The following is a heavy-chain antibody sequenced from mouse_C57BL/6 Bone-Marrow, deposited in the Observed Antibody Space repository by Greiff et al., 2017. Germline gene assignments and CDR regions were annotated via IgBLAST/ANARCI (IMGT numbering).Heavy chain of an antibody. CDR2: INPNYGTT. D-gene: IGHD1-1*01. CDR1: GYSFTDYN. V-gene: IGHV1-39*01. J-gene: IGHJ1*03. CDR3: ASYYYGSRWYFDV. Sequence: VQLQQSGPELVKPGASVQISCKASGYSFTDYNMNWVKQSNGKSLEWIGVINPNYGTTSYNQKFKGKATLTVDQSSSTAYMQLNSLTSEDSAVYYCASYYYGSRWYFDVWGTGTTVTVSS.